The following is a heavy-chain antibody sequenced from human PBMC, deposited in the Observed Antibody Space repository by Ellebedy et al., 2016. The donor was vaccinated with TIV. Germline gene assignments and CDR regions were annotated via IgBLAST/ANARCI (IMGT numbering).Heavy chain of an antibody. Sequence: GESLKISCAASGFTFSSYWMSWVRQAPGKGLEWVANIKQDGSEKYYVDSVKGRFTISRDNAKNSLYLQMNSLRAEDTAVYYCARDLWLGIAAAGRVDYWGQGTLVTVSS. CDR3: ARDLWLGIAAAGRVDY. CDR1: GFTFSSYW. V-gene: IGHV3-7*03. CDR2: IKQDGSEK. J-gene: IGHJ4*02. D-gene: IGHD6-13*01.